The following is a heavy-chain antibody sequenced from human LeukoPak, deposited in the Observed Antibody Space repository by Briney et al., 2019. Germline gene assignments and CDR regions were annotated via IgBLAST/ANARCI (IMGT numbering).Heavy chain of an antibody. Sequence: SETLSLTCTVSGGSISSYYWSWIRQPPGKGLEWIGYIYYSGSTYYNPSLKSRVTISVDTSKNQFSLKLSSVTAADTAVYYCARSRHQQFYSDNSGSWAWGDYWGQGTLVTVSS. CDR1: GGSISSYY. CDR3: ARSRHQQFYSDNSGSWAWGDY. CDR2: IYYSGST. V-gene: IGHV4-59*08. D-gene: IGHD3-22*01. J-gene: IGHJ4*02.